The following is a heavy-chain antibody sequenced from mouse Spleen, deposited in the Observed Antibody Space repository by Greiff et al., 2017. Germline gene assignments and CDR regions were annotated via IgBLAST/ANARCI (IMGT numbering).Heavy chain of an antibody. CDR1: GFTFSSYA. J-gene: IGHJ2*01. CDR3: ARQTTATDYFDY. D-gene: IGHD1-2*01. Sequence: DVMLVESGGGLVKRGGSLKLSCAASGFTFSSYAMSWVRQTPEKRLEWVATISSGGGNTYYPDSVKGRFTISRDNAKNTLYLQMSSLKSEDTAMYYCARQTTATDYFDYWGQGTTLTVSS. CDR2: ISSGGGNT. V-gene: IGHV5-9*01.